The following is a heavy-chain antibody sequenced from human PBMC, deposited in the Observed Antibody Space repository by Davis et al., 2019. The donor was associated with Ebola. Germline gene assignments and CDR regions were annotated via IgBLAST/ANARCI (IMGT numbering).Heavy chain of an antibody. J-gene: IGHJ4*02. CDR2: ISGSGGST. D-gene: IGHD6-19*01. Sequence: GGSLRLSCAASGFTFSSYAMSWVRQAPGKGLEWVSAISGSGGSTYYADSVKGRFIVSRDNSKNTIFLEMKGLRAEDTAVYYCVRHYSTVWYHYDYFDYWGQGVLVTVSS. CDR3: VRHYSTVWYHYDYFDY. CDR1: GFTFSSYA. V-gene: IGHV3-23*01.